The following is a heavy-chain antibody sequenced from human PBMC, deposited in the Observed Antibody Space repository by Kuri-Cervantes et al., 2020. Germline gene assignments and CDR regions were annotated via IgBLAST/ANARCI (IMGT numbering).Heavy chain of an antibody. CDR2: IYHSGST. Sequence: SETLSLTCTISGGSITNYFWSWIRQSPGKGLEWIGSIYHSGSTYYNPSLKSRVTISVDASNNQFSLKLTSVTAADTAVYYCAGGLVRGAFDIWGQGTMVTVSS. V-gene: IGHV4-59*01. CDR3: AGGLVRGAFDI. CDR1: GGSITNYF. J-gene: IGHJ3*02. D-gene: IGHD2-21*01.